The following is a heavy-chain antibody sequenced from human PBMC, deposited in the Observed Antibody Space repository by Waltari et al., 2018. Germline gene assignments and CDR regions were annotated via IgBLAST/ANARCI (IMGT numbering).Heavy chain of an antibody. Sequence: QVQLQQWGAGLLKPSETLSLTCAVYGGSFSGYYWSWIRQPPGKGLEWIGEINHSGSTNYNPSLKSRVTISVDTSKNQFSLKLSSVTAADTAVYYCARASRPRAAVAGRVNWFDPWGQGTLVTVSS. CDR1: GGSFSGYY. D-gene: IGHD6-19*01. J-gene: IGHJ5*02. CDR2: INHSGST. CDR3: ARASRPRAAVAGRVNWFDP. V-gene: IGHV4-34*01.